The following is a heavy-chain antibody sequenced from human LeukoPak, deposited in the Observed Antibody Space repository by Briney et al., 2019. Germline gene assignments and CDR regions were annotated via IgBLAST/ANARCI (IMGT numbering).Heavy chain of an antibody. D-gene: IGHD2-21*02. V-gene: IGHV3-21*01. J-gene: IGHJ3*02. Sequence: PGGSLRLSCAASGLTFSSYSMNWVRQAPGKGLEWVSSISSSSSYIYYADSVKGRFTISRGNAKNSLYLQMNSLRAEDTAVYYCARTYCGGDCSLSLIDAFDIWGQGAMVTVSS. CDR3: ARTYCGGDCSLSLIDAFDI. CDR2: ISSSSSYI. CDR1: GLTFSSYS.